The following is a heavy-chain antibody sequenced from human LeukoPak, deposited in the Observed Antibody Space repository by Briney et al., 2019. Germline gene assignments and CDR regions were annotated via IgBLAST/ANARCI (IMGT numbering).Heavy chain of an antibody. J-gene: IGHJ6*02. CDR1: GYTFTSYD. CDR2: MNPNSGNT. Sequence: GASVKVSCKASGYTFTSYDINWVRQATGQGLEWMGWMNPNSGNTGYAQKFQGRVTMTRNTSISTAYMELSSLRSEDTAVYYCARIFTYYDFWGGYYNYYGMDVWGQGTTVTVSS. CDR3: ARIFTYYDFWGGYYNYYGMDV. D-gene: IGHD3-3*01. V-gene: IGHV1-8*01.